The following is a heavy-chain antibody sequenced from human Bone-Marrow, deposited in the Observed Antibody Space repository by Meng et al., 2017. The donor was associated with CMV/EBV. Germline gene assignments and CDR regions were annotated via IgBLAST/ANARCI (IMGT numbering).Heavy chain of an antibody. V-gene: IGHV3-30*04. CDR3: ARGMEWELRY. Sequence: GESLKISCAASGFTFSSYAMHWVRQAPGKGLEWVAVISYDGSNKYYADSVKGRFTISRDNSKNTLYLQMNSLRAEDTAVYYCARGMEWELRYWGQGTLVTFSS. J-gene: IGHJ4*02. D-gene: IGHD1-26*01. CDR2: ISYDGSNK. CDR1: GFTFSSYA.